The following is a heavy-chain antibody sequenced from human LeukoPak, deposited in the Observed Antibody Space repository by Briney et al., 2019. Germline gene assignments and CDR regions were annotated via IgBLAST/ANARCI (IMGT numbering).Heavy chain of an antibody. CDR2: IHYTGST. J-gene: IGHJ3*02. CDR3: ARGRRSSGRHDASDI. CDR1: HVSISTYY. D-gene: IGHD6-25*01. Sequence: SETLSLTCTVSHVSISTYYWSWIRQPPGKGLEWMGYIHYTGSTNYNPSLKSRVTISVDTSKRQVYLTLRSVTAADTAVYYCARGRRSSGRHDASDIWGQGTLVTVSS. V-gene: IGHV4-59*01.